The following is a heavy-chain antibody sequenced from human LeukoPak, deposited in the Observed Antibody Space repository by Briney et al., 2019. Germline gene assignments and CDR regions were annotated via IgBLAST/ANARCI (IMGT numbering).Heavy chain of an antibody. Sequence: GGSLRLSCAASGFTFSSYSMNWVRQAPGKGLEWVSSISSSSSYIYYADSVKGRFTISRDNAKNSLYLQMNSLRAEDTAVYYCARDSSSWYGTYRGGFDYWGQGTLVTVSS. V-gene: IGHV3-21*01. CDR3: ARDSSSWYGTYRGGFDY. CDR2: ISSSSSYI. CDR1: GFTFSSYS. D-gene: IGHD6-13*01. J-gene: IGHJ4*02.